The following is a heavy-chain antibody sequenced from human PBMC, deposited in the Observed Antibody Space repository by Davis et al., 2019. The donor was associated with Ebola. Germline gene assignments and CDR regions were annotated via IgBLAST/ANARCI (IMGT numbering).Heavy chain of an antibody. V-gene: IGHV1-46*01. D-gene: IGHD1-26*01. CDR2: INPSGGST. Sequence: ASVKVSCKASGGTFSSYGISWVRQAPGQGLEWMGIINPSGGSTSYAQKFQGRVTMTTDTSTSTAYMELRSLRSDDTAVYYCAREVGAHWVYYYGMDVWGQGTTVTVSS. J-gene: IGHJ6*02. CDR1: GGTFSSYG. CDR3: AREVGAHWVYYYGMDV.